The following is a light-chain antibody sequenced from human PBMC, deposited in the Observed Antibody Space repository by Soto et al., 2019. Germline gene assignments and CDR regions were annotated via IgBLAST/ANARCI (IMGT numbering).Light chain of an antibody. J-gene: IGKJ5*01. V-gene: IGKV3-20*01. CDR1: QSVTSSS. CDR3: RHDGDLIT. CDR2: GAS. Sequence: EIVLTQSPGTLSLSPGERATLSCRASQSVTSSSLAWYQQKPGQGPRLLIYGASSMATGIPDRFSGSGAVTDFTLSISGLEAEAFALYYCRHDGDLITFGEGTRLEIK.